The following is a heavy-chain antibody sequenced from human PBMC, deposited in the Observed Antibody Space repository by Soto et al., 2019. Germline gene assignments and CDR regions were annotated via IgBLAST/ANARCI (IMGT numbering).Heavy chain of an antibody. CDR3: ARQAKVIAVAGEVDY. D-gene: IGHD6-19*01. CDR1: GGSISSSSYY. Sequence: SETLSLTCTVSGGSISSSSYYWGWIRQPPGKGLEWIGSIYYSGSTYYNPSLKSRVTISVDTSKNQFSLKLSSVTAADTAVYYCARQAKVIAVAGEVDYWGQGTLVTVSS. J-gene: IGHJ4*02. CDR2: IYYSGST. V-gene: IGHV4-39*01.